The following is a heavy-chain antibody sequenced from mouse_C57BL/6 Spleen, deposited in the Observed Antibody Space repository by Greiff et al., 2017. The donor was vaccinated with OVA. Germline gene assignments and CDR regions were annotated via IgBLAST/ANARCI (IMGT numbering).Heavy chain of an antibody. D-gene: IGHD4-1*01. CDR3: TRGGTGLGAWFAD. V-gene: IGHV1-15*01. CDR1: GYTFTDYE. J-gene: IGHJ3*01. Sequence: VQLQQSGAELVRPGASVTLSCKASGYTFTDYEMHWVKQTPVHGLEWIGAIDPETGGTAYNQKFKGKAILTADKSSSTAYMELRSLTSEDSAVYYCTRGGTGLGAWFADWGQGTLVTVSA. CDR2: IDPETGGT.